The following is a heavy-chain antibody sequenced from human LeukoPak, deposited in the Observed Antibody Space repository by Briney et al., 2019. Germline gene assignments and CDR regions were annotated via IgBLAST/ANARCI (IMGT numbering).Heavy chain of an antibody. CDR1: GGSISSYY. Sequence: PSETLSLTCTVSGGSISSYYWSWIRQPAGKGLEWIGRIYTSGSTNYNPSLKSRVTMSVDTSKNQFSLKLSSVTAADTAVYYCASQLKDGYNNGAVYWGQGTLVTVSS. D-gene: IGHD5-24*01. J-gene: IGHJ4*02. CDR3: ASQLKDGYNNGAVY. V-gene: IGHV4-4*07. CDR2: IYTSGST.